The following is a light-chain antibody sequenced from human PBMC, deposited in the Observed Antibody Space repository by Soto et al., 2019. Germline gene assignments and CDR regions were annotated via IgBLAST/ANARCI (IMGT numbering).Light chain of an antibody. CDR3: GTWDSSLSVV. Sequence: QSVLTQPPSVSAAPGQKVTISCSGSSSNIGNNYVSWYQQLPGTAPKLLIYENNKRPSGIPDRFSGSKSGTSATLGITGLQTGDEPDYYCGTWDSSLSVVFGTGTKVTVL. J-gene: IGLJ1*01. V-gene: IGLV1-51*02. CDR1: SSNIGNNY. CDR2: ENN.